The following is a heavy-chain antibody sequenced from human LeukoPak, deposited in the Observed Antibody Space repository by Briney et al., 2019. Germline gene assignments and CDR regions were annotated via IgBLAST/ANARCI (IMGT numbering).Heavy chain of an antibody. CDR2: IRYDGSNK. V-gene: IGHV3-30*02. CDR1: GFTFSSYG. CDR3: TRDSYYYDTTDY. Sequence: PGGSLRLSCAASGFTFSSYGMHWVRQAPGKGLEWVAFIRYDGSNKYYADSVKGRFTISRDNAKNSLYLQMNSLRAEDTAVYYCTRDSYYYDTTDYWGQGTLVTVSS. J-gene: IGHJ4*02. D-gene: IGHD3-22*01.